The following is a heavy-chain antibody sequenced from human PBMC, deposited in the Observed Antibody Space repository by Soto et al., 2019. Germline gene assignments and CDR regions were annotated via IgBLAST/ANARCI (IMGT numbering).Heavy chain of an antibody. J-gene: IGHJ6*04. Sequence: ASVKVSCKASGGTFSSYAISWVRQAPGQGLEWMGGMNPNCGNTDYAQKFQGRVTMTTNTSISTAYMELSSLRSEDTAVYYCARSIRDVWGKGTTVTVSS. CDR2: MNPNCGNT. CDR1: GGTFSSYA. D-gene: IGHD6-6*01. CDR3: ARSIRDV. V-gene: IGHV1-8*02.